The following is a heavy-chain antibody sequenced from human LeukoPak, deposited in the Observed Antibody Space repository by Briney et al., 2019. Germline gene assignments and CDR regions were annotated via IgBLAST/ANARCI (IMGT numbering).Heavy chain of an antibody. CDR1: GFTVSSNY. J-gene: IGHJ4*02. CDR3: ARGGYSSSWYHFDY. Sequence: PGGSLRLSCAASGFTVSSNYMSWVRQAPGKGLEWVSGISGSGDSTYYADPVKGRFTISRDNSKNTLYLQMNGLRAEDTAVYYCARGGYSSSWYHFDYWGQGTLVTVSS. D-gene: IGHD6-13*01. V-gene: IGHV3-23*01. CDR2: ISGSGDST.